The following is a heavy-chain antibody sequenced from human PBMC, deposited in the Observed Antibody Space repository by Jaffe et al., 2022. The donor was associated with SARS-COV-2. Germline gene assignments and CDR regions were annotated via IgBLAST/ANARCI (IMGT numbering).Heavy chain of an antibody. CDR2: IYYSGST. J-gene: IGHJ3*02. CDR1: GGSISSSSYY. Sequence: QLQLQESGPGLVKPSETLSLTCTVSGGSISSSSYYWGWIRQPPGKGLEWIGSIYYSGSTYYNPSLKSRVTISVDTSKNQFSLKLSSVTAADTAVYYCARPHDQEHDAFDIWGQGTMVTVSS. CDR3: ARPHDQEHDAFDI. V-gene: IGHV4-39*01.